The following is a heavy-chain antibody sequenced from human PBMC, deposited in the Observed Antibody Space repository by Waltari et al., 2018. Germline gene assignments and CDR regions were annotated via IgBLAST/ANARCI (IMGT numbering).Heavy chain of an antibody. CDR1: GGSISSYY. Sequence: QVQLQESGPGLVKPSATLSLTCTVSGGSISSYYLRWIRQPPGKGLEWIGYIYYSGSTNYNPSLKSRVTISVDTSKNQFSLKLSSVTAADTAVYYCARDAGRGYSYGVLGYWGQGTLVTVSS. J-gene: IGHJ4*02. CDR3: ARDAGRGYSYGVLGY. CDR2: IYYSGST. D-gene: IGHD5-18*01. V-gene: IGHV4-59*01.